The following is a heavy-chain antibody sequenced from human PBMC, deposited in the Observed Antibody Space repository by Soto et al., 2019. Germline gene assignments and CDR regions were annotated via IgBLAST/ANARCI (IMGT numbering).Heavy chain of an antibody. J-gene: IGHJ5*02. CDR3: ARNPPCGGDCYQNWFDP. V-gene: IGHV1-69*06. Sequence: SVKVSCKASGGTFSSYAISWVRQAPGQGLEWMGGIIPIFGTANYAQKFQGRVTITADKSTSTAYMELSSLRSEDTAVYYCARNPPCGGDCYQNWFDPWGQGTLVTVSS. CDR2: IIPIFGTA. D-gene: IGHD2-21*02. CDR1: GGTFSSYA.